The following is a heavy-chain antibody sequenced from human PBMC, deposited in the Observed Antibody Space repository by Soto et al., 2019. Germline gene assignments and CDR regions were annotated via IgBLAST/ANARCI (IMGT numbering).Heavy chain of an antibody. D-gene: IGHD4-17*01. CDR3: AKVDYGDYARWYFDL. V-gene: IGHV3-23*01. CDR2: ISGSGGST. J-gene: IGHJ2*01. Sequence: EVQLLESGGGLVQPGGSLRLSCAASGFTFSSYAMSWVRQAPGKGLEWVSAISGSGGSTYYADSVKGRFTISRDNSKYTLYLQMNSLRAEDTAVYYCAKVDYGDYARWYFDLWGRGTLVTVSS. CDR1: GFTFSSYA.